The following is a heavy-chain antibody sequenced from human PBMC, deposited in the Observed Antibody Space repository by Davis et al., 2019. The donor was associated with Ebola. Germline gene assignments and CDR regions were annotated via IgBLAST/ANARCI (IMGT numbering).Heavy chain of an antibody. CDR1: GGSVTSDSSY. V-gene: IGHV4-61*01. CDR3: ASFGYTSSATEL. CDR2: MNDSGSS. J-gene: IGHJ4*02. Sequence: PSETLSLTCSVTGGSVTSDSSYWSWIRQSPGKGLEWIGFMNDSGSSKYNPSLKSRVTISADTSNNRVSLRLTSVTAADTAVYFCASFGYTSSATELWGQGTLVSVSS. D-gene: IGHD5-12*01.